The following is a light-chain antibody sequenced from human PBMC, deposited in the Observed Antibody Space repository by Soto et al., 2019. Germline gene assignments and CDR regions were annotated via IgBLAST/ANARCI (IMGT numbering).Light chain of an antibody. Sequence: QSALTQPASVSGSPGQSITISCTGTSSDVGGYNFVAWYQQHPGKAPKIMIYDVTNRPSGVSNRFSGSKSGNTASLTISGLQAEDEADYYCSSYTSSSTLVFGPGTKLTVL. J-gene: IGLJ1*01. CDR3: SSYTSSSTLV. CDR1: SSDVGGYNF. CDR2: DVT. V-gene: IGLV2-14*01.